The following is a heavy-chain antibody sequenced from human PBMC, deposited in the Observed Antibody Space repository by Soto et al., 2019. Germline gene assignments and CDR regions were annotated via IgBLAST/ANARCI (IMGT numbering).Heavy chain of an antibody. J-gene: IGHJ4*02. Sequence: PGGSLRLSCVASGFTFSNTWMTWVRQVPGKGLGWVGRIKSKTDGGTTGYAAPVKGRFTISRDDSEATLVLQMNTLKTEDTAVYYCAEVEAAWSAAASLEYWGQGTLVTVSS. V-gene: IGHV3-15*01. D-gene: IGHD3-3*01. CDR2: IKSKTDGGTT. CDR3: AEVEAAWSAAASLEY. CDR1: GFTFSNTW.